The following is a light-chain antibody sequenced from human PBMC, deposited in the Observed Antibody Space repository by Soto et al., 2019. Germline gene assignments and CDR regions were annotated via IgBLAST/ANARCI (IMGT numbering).Light chain of an antibody. Sequence: QSALTQPPSASGSPGQSVAISCTGTSSDVGGYNYVSWYQQHPGKAPKLMIYEVNKRPSGVPDRFSGSKSGNTASLTVSGLQAEDEADYYCNSYAGSSNVFGTGTMSPS. J-gene: IGLJ1*01. V-gene: IGLV2-8*01. CDR2: EVN. CDR3: NSYAGSSNV. CDR1: SSDVGGYNY.